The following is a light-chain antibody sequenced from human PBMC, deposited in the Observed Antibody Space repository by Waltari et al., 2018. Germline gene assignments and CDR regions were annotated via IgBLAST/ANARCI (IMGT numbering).Light chain of an antibody. J-gene: IGLJ1*01. V-gene: IGLV2-14*01. CDR3: LSYTTSDTYV. CDR2: EVT. Sequence: WYQPHPDKTPNLLIYEVTQRPSGISHRFSGSKSGYTASLTISGLQSEDEADYYCLSYTTSDTYVFGSGTRVTVL.